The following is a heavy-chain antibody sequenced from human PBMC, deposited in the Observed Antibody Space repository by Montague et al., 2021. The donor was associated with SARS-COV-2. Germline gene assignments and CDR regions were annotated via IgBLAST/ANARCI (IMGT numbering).Heavy chain of an antibody. V-gene: IGHV3-33*01. Sequence: SLRISCAASGFTFSSYGMHWVRQAPGKGLEWVAIIWYDGSNKYYADSVKGRFTISRDNSKNTLYLQMNSLRAEDTAVYYCARDPGAVAGGYYYYYYGMDVWGQGTTVTVSS. CDR3: ARDPGAVAGGYYYYYYGMDV. CDR1: GFTFSSYG. CDR2: IWYDGSNK. J-gene: IGHJ6*02. D-gene: IGHD6-19*01.